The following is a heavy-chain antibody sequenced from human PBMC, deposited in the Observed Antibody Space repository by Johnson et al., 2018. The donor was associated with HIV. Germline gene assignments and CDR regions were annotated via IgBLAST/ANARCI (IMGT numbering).Heavy chain of an antibody. CDR2: IYSGGST. V-gene: IGHV3-66*01. J-gene: IGHJ3*02. D-gene: IGHD2-15*01. Sequence: VQLVESGGGLVQPGGSLRLSCAASGFTVSSNYMSWVSQAPGKGLEWVSVIYSGGSTSYAASVKGSCTISRDNSMNKLYLHLNSLRAEDTAVYYCARDRRVSREGYCSGGTCYPYIAYPNAFDMWGQGTMVTVSS. CDR3: ARDRRVSREGYCSGGTCYPYIAYPNAFDM. CDR1: GFTVSSNY.